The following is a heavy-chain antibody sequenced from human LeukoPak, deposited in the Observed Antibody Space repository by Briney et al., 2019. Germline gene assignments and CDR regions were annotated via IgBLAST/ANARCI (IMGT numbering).Heavy chain of an antibody. D-gene: IGHD3-10*01. CDR1: GYTFTGYY. CDR3: ARADYYGSGGLSEFDY. J-gene: IGHJ4*02. Sequence: ASVKVSCKASGYTFTGYYMHWVRQAPGQGLEWMGWINPNSGGTNYAQKFQGRVTMTRDTSISTAYMELSRLRSDDTAVYYCARADYYGSGGLSEFDYWGQGTLVTVSS. V-gene: IGHV1-2*02. CDR2: INPNSGGT.